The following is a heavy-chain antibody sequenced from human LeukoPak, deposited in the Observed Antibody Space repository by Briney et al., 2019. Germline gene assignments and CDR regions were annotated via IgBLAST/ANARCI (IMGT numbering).Heavy chain of an antibody. D-gene: IGHD6-13*01. CDR3: AREAAGTGSSFDP. V-gene: IGHV4-34*01. J-gene: IGHJ5*02. Sequence: SETLSLTCAVYGGSFSGYYWSWIRQPPGKGLEWIGYIYHSGSTYYNPSLKSRVTISVDRSKNQFSLKLSSVTAADTAVYYCAREAAGTGSSFDPWGKGTLVTAS. CDR2: IYHSGST. CDR1: GGSFSGYY.